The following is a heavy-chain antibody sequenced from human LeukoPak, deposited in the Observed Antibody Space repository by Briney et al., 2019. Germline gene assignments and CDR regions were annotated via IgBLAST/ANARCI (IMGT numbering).Heavy chain of an antibody. CDR2: INHSGGT. J-gene: IGHJ4*02. V-gene: IGHV4-34*01. D-gene: IGHD2-2*01. CDR1: GGSFSGYY. CDR3: ARGGGSTPYYFDY. Sequence: PETLSLTCAVYGGSFSGYYWSWIRQPPGKGLEWIGEINHSGGTNYNPSLKSRVTISVDTSKNQFSLKLSSVTAADTAVYYCARGGGSTPYYFDYWGQGTLVTVSS.